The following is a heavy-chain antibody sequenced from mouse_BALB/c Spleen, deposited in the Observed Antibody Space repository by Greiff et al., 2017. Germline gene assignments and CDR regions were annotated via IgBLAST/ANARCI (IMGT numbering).Heavy chain of an antibody. Sequence: DVMLVESGGGLVQPGGSRKLSCAASGFTFSSFGMHWVRQAPEKGLEWVAYISSGSSTIYYADTVKGRFTISRDNPKNTLFLQMTSLRSEDTAMYYCARFPYYDYDGLYAMDYWGQGTSVTVSS. V-gene: IGHV5-17*02. CDR3: ARFPYYDYDGLYAMDY. CDR1: GFTFSSFG. J-gene: IGHJ4*01. D-gene: IGHD2-4*01. CDR2: ISSGSSTI.